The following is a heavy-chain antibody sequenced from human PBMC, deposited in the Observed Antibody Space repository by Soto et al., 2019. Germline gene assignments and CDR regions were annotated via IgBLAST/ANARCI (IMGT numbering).Heavy chain of an antibody. CDR2: ISRTANTI. J-gene: IGHJ6*02. V-gene: IGHV3-48*03. D-gene: IGHD2-2*01. CDR1: GFAFNSHD. CDR3: ARFYAAIYYYGMDV. Sequence: GGSLRLSCTASGFAFNSHDFNWVRQAPGKGLEWISYISRTANTIYYADSVKGRFTISRDNAKNSLYLQTNSLRAEDTAVYYCARFYAAIYYYGMDVWGQGTTVTVSS.